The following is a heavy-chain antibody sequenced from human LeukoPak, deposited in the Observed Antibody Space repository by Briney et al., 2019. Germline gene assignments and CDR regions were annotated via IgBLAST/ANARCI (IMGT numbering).Heavy chain of an antibody. J-gene: IGHJ4*02. V-gene: IGHV3-7*01. Sequence: GGSLRLSCAASGITFSNSWMCWVRQAPGKGLEWVANIKEDGSEKYYVNSVKGRFTISRDNAKNSLYLQMNSLRAEDTAVYYCARGGGSGSYYKRELDYWGQGNLVTVSS. CDR3: ARGGGSGSYYKRELDY. D-gene: IGHD3-10*01. CDR1: GITFSNSW. CDR2: IKEDGSEK.